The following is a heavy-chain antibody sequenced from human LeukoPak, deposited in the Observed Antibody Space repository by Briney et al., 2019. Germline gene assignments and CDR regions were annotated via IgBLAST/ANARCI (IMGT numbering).Heavy chain of an antibody. D-gene: IGHD7-27*01. CDR1: GDSVSSNTAA. CDR3: AREQTGDQNFDY. J-gene: IGHJ4*02. Sequence: SQTLSLTCAISGDSVSSNTAAWNWIRQSPSRGLEWLGRTYYRSKWYDNYAVSVKSRISINPDTSKNQFSLQLKSVTPEDTAVYYCAREQTGDQNFDYWGQGTLVTVSS. V-gene: IGHV6-1*01. CDR2: TYYRSKWYD.